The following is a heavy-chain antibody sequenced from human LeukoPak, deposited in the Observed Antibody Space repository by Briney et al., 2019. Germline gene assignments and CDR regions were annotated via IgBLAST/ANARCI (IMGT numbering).Heavy chain of an antibody. CDR2: ISSNGATK. Sequence: GGSLRLSCVASGFTFSSYAMHWVRQAPGKGVEDVSAISSNGATKYYAKSVKGRFSISRDNSKNTVYLQMGSLRAEDMAVYYCARVYFWSGYFDYWGQGTLVTVSS. V-gene: IGHV3-64*01. CDR1: GFTFSSYA. CDR3: ARVYFWSGYFDY. D-gene: IGHD3-3*01. J-gene: IGHJ4*02.